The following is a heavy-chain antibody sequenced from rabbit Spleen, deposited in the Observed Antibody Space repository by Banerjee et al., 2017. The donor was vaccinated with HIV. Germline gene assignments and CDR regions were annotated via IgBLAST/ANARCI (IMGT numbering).Heavy chain of an antibody. CDR1: GFSFSSAYY. V-gene: IGHV1S40*01. CDR3: ARNYVNAFDP. Sequence: QSLEESGGDLVKPGGTLTLTCTVSGFSFSSAYYLCWVRQAPGKGLEWIACMYAGSSGTTYYAGWAKGRFTISKTSSSTVTLQMTSLTAADTATYFCARNYVNAFDPWGPGTLVTVS. D-gene: IGHD1-1*01. CDR2: MYAGSSGTT. J-gene: IGHJ2*01.